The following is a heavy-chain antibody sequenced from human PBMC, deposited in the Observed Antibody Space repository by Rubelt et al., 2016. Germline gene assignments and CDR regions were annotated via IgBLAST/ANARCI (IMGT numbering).Heavy chain of an antibody. V-gene: IGHV4-59*11. CDR2: IYYGGST. CDR1: GFTFSSHY. Sequence: VQLVESGGGLVQPGGSLRLSCAASGFTFSSHYMTWVRQAPGKGLEWIGSIYYGGSTYYNPSLKRRVTISIDTSENHFSLNVNSVAAADTAVYYCARGQAPKRDFDRSGYDCWGQGTLVTVSS. D-gene: IGHD3-22*01. CDR3: ARGQAPKRDFDRSGYDC. J-gene: IGHJ4*02.